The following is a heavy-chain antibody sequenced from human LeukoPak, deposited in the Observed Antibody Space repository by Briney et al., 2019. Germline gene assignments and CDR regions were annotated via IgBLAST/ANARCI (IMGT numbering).Heavy chain of an antibody. CDR3: AKGISTHYEY. V-gene: IGHV3-23*01. CDR1: GFTFSTYA. Sequence: GGSLRLSCAASGFTFSTYAMSWVRQAPGKGLEWVSGISGSGGSTYYADSVKGRFTISRGNSKNTLFLQMNSLSAEDTAVYYCAKGISTHYEYWGQGTLVTVSS. CDR2: ISGSGGST. J-gene: IGHJ4*02. D-gene: IGHD5/OR15-5a*01.